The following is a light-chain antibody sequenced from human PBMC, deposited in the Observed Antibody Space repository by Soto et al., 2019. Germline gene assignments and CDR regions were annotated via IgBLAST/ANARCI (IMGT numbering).Light chain of an antibody. CDR1: SSDVGAYNY. CDR2: EVT. V-gene: IGLV2-8*01. CDR3: SSYAGSTLYV. J-gene: IGLJ1*01. Sequence: QSVLTQPPSASGSPGQSVTISCTGTSSDVGAYNYVSWYQQHPGKAPKLMIYEVTKRPSGVPDRFSGSKSGNTASLTVSGLQAEDEADYYCSSYAGSTLYVFGTGLNVTVL.